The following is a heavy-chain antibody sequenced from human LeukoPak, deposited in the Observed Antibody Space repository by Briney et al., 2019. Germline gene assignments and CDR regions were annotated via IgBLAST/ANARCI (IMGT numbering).Heavy chain of an antibody. J-gene: IGHJ4*02. CDR1: GYPFTGYF. CDR2: INPDSGGT. Sequence: ASVKVSCKASGYPFTGYFIHWVRQAPGQGLEWMGWINPDSGGTSYPPKFQGRVTMTRDTSISTAYMEVSGLRSDDTAVYYCARGVDTGMIDYWGQGTLVTVSS. V-gene: IGHV1-2*02. D-gene: IGHD5-18*01. CDR3: ARGVDTGMIDY.